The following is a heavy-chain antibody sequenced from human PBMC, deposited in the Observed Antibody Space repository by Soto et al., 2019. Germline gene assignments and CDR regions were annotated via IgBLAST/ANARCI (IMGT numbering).Heavy chain of an antibody. CDR2: INHSGST. V-gene: IGHV4-34*01. CDR1: GESFSGYY. J-gene: IGHJ5*02. D-gene: IGHD3-3*01. CDR3: AREPNDLWRVRPVRWFDP. Sequence: HSDTLSLTSAVYGESFSGYYSRWIRQPPGKGLEWIGEINHSGSTNYNPSLKSRVTISVDTSKNQFSLKLSSVTAADTAVYYCAREPNDLWRVRPVRWFDPWGQGTLVTVAS.